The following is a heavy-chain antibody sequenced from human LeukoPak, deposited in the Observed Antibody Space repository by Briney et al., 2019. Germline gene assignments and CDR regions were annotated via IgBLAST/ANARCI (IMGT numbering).Heavy chain of an antibody. CDR2: ISSSSTI. D-gene: IGHD6-13*01. Sequence: GGSLRLSCAASGFTFSSYSMNWVRQAPGKGLEWVSYISSSSTIYYADSVKGRFTISRDNAKNSLYLQMNSLRAEDTAVYYCAREAAGANYYYYYMDVWGKGTTVTVSS. CDR3: AREAAGANYYYYYMDV. CDR1: GFTFSSYS. J-gene: IGHJ6*03. V-gene: IGHV3-48*01.